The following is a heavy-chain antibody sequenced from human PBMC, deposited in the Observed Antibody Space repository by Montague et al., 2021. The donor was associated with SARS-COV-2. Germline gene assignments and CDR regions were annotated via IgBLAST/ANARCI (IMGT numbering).Heavy chain of an antibody. J-gene: IGHJ4*02. D-gene: IGHD3-22*01. V-gene: IGHV4-39*07. CDR3: AREGGWLSRGSYYFDY. Sequence: SETLSLTCTVSGGSISSSSYYWDWIRQPPGKGLEWIGSIYYSGSTYYXXXVESRVTISVDTSKNQFSLKLSSVTAADTAVYYCAREGGWLSRGSYYFDYWGQGTLVTVSS. CDR2: IYYSGST. CDR1: GGSISSSSYY.